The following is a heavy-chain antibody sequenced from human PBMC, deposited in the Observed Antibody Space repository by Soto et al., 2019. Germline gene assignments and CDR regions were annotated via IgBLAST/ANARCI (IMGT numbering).Heavy chain of an antibody. J-gene: IGHJ5*02. Sequence: GSLRLSCAASGFTFSDYAMHWVRQAPGKGLEWVSLISWDGSRSYYGESVEGRFIISRDASKDTLFLQMSNLRAEDTALYYCSKGEMSTIRNSFDPWGQGTLVTVSS. D-gene: IGHD1-7*01. V-gene: IGHV3-43D*04. CDR2: ISWDGSRS. CDR1: GFTFSDYA. CDR3: SKGEMSTIRNSFDP.